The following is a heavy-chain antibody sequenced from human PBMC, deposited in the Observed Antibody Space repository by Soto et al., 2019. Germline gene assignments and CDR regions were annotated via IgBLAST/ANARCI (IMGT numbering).Heavy chain of an antibody. Sequence: EVQLVESGGGLVQPGRSLRLSCAASGFTFDDYAMHWVRQAPGKGLEWVSGISWNSGSIGYVDSVKGRFTISRDNAKNSLYLQMNSLRAEDTALYYCAKDTYYDILTGRTFDYWGQGTLVTVSS. CDR2: ISWNSGSI. CDR3: AKDTYYDILTGRTFDY. D-gene: IGHD3-9*01. V-gene: IGHV3-9*01. J-gene: IGHJ4*02. CDR1: GFTFDDYA.